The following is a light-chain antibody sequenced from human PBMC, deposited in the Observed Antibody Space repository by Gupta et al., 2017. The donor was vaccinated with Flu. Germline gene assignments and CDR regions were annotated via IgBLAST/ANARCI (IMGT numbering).Light chain of an antibody. V-gene: IGKV1-5*03. Sequence: DIQVTQSPSTLSASVGDRVIITCRASQSISTWLAWYQQKPGKAPNLLIYESSTLESGGSLRFSGSGSGIEFTLTSTGRQDDDFATYYGQQDKSFWTFGQGTKVEF. J-gene: IGKJ1*01. CDR1: QSISTW. CDR3: QQDKSFWT. CDR2: ESS.